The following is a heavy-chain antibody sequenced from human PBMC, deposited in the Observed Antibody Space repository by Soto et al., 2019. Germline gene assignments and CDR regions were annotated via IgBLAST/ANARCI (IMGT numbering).Heavy chain of an antibody. J-gene: IGHJ6*03. CDR2: INSDGSVS. Sequence: EVQLVESGGGLVQPGGSLRLSCAASGFTFSNYWMYWVRQAPGKGLEWVSRINSDGSVSSHADSVRGRLTISRDNVKNTLYLHMDSLRAEVPAVYFWTRGVCVGGTCYSLAGSSYYYMDVWGKRTTVTVFS. D-gene: IGHD2-15*01. V-gene: IGHV3-74*02. CDR1: GFTFSNYW. CDR3: TRGVCVGGTCYSLAGSSYYYMDV.